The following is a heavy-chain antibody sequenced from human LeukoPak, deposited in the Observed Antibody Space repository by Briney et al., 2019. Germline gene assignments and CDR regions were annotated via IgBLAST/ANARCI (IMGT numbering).Heavy chain of an antibody. D-gene: IGHD6-19*01. CDR2: INTYNGNT. CDR1: GYTFTSYG. J-gene: IGHJ6*03. CDR3: AREPASGWFSYYYYYYMDV. Sequence: ASVKVSCKASGYTFTSYGISWVRQAPGQGLEWMGWINTYNGNTNYAQKFQDRVTMTTDTSTSTAYMELRSLRSDDTAVYYCAREPASGWFSYYYYYYMDVWGKGTTVTVSS. V-gene: IGHV1-18*01.